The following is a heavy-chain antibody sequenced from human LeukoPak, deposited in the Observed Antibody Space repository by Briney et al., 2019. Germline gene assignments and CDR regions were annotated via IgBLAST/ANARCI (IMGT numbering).Heavy chain of an antibody. CDR3: ASWRDSEGYSYGYTD. CDR1: GGSISRYY. V-gene: IGHV4-59*01. D-gene: IGHD5-18*01. J-gene: IGHJ4*02. CDR2: IYYSGST. Sequence: PSETLSLTCTVSGGSISRYYWSWIRQPPGKGLEWIGYIYYSGSTNYNPSLKSRVTISVDTSKNQFSLKLSSVTAADTAVYYCASWRDSEGYSYGYTDWGQGTLVTVSS.